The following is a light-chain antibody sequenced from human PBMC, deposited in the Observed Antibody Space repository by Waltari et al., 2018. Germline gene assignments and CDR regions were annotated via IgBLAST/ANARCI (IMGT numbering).Light chain of an antibody. V-gene: IGKV4-1*01. J-gene: IGKJ2*01. Sequence: IVMTQSPDSLAVSLGERARIPCKSSPSLYRHSVDKSFLASYQQRSGQPPKLLMYWASTRESGVPDRFSGGGSGTDFTLTISNVQAEDVAVYHCQQYTSAPHTFGQGTKLEIK. CDR3: QQYTSAPHT. CDR1: PSLYRHSVDKSF. CDR2: WAS.